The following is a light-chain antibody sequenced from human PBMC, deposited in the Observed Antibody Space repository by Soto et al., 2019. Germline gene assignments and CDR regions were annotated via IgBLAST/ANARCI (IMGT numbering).Light chain of an antibody. V-gene: IGKV1-5*03. CDR3: QQYTSYPWT. Sequence: DIQMTQSPSTLSASVGDRVTITCRASQGIASWLAWYQQKPGKPPKLLIYKASSLEKGGPSRFSGSGYGTDFTVTISSLQPDDFATYYCQQYTSYPWTFGQGTKVDIK. J-gene: IGKJ1*01. CDR2: KAS. CDR1: QGIASW.